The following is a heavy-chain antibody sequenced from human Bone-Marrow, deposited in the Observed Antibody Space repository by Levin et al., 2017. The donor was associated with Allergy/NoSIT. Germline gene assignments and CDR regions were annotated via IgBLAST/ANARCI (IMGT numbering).Heavy chain of an antibody. CDR2: INPQTGTT. J-gene: IGHJ5*02. CDR3: ARDWGQCSVSSCFENWFDT. Sequence: WASVKVSCKASGSTFSDHYMHWVRQAPGRGFEWMGWINPQTGTTKYAQKFQGRVTMTRDTSVSTAYMELSRLRSDDTAVYYCARDWGQCSVSSCFENWFDTWGQGTLVTVSS. D-gene: IGHD2-2*01. CDR1: GSTFSDHY. V-gene: IGHV1-2*02.